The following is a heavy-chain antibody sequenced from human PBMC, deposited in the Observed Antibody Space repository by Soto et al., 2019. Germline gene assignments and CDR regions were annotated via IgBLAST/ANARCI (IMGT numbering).Heavy chain of an antibody. J-gene: IGHJ4*02. Sequence: EVQLVESGGGLGKPGESLRLSCAASGFDFSGHGMNWVRQAPGKGLEWVSFISKGSGHIKYADSVKGRFTISRDNAKNSLYLQMNSLRAEDTAVYYCARGVGFCSTTNCSPGYYFDYWGQGILVTVSS. CDR3: ARGVGFCSTTNCSPGYYFDY. D-gene: IGHD2-2*03. CDR2: ISKGSGHI. CDR1: GFDFSGHG. V-gene: IGHV3-21*01.